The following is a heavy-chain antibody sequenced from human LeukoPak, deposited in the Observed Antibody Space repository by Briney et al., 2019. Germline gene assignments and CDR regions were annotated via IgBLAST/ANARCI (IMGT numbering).Heavy chain of an antibody. V-gene: IGHV3-21*01. D-gene: IGHD6-6*01. CDR3: ARWGRDSSSSRWFDP. Sequence: GGSLRLSCAASGSTFSSYSMNWVRQAPGKGLEWVSSISSSSSYIYYADSVKGRFTISRDNAKNSLYLQMNSRRAEDTAVYYCARWGRDSSSSRWFDPWGQGTLVTVSS. CDR1: GSTFSSYS. CDR2: ISSSSSYI. J-gene: IGHJ5*02.